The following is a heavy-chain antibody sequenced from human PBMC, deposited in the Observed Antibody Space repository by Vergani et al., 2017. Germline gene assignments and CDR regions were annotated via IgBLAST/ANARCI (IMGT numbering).Heavy chain of an antibody. CDR2: INHSGST. D-gene: IGHD6-6*01. CDR3: ARLPRGIAARPLRPPYYDMDV. CDR1: GGSFSGYY. Sequence: QVQLQLWGAGLLKPSETLSLTCAVYGGSFSGYYWSWIRQPPGKGLEWIGEINHSGSTNYNPSLKSRVTISVDTSKNQFSLKLSSVTAADTAVYYCARLPRGIAARPLRPPYYDMDVWGKGTTVTVSS. J-gene: IGHJ6*03. V-gene: IGHV4-34*01.